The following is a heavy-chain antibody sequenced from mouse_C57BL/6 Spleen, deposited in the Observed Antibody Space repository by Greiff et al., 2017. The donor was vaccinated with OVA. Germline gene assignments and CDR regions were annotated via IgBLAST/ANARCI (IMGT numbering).Heavy chain of an antibody. CDR3: ARGGGYEWYFDV. V-gene: IGHV5-16*01. D-gene: IGHD2-2*01. J-gene: IGHJ1*03. CDR1: GFTFSDYY. Sequence: EVKLMESEGGLVQPGSSMKLSCTASGFTFSDYYMAWVRQVPEKGLEWVANINYDGSSTYYLDSLKSRFIISRDNAKNILYLQMSSLKSEDTATYYCARGGGYEWYFDVWGTGTTVTVSS. CDR2: INYDGSST.